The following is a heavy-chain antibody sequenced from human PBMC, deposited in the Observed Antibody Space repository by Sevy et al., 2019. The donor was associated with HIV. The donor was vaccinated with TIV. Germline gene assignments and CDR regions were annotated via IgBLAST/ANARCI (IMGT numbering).Heavy chain of an antibody. Sequence: ASVKVSCKASGYTFTSYGISWVRQAPGQGLEWMGWISAYNGNTNYAQKLQGRVTMTSDTSTSTAYMELRSLRSDDTAVYYCARDRVTYYYGSGNYYSTNFDYWGQGTLVTVSS. CDR1: GYTFTSYG. D-gene: IGHD3-10*01. V-gene: IGHV1-18*01. CDR2: ISAYNGNT. CDR3: ARDRVTYYYGSGNYYSTNFDY. J-gene: IGHJ4*02.